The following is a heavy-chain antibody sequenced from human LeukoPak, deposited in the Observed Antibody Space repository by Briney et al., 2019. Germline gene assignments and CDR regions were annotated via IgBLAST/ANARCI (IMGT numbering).Heavy chain of an antibody. J-gene: IGHJ5*02. CDR3: ARGRGSYGSHNWFDP. CDR1: GYTLTDYY. V-gene: IGHV1-2*02. Sequence: ASVKVSCKASGYTLTDYYIHWVRQAPGQDLEWMGFIIPHSGGTTYEQRFQGRVTMTRDMSIGTFYMELSSLRSDDTAVYYCARGRGSYGSHNWFDPWGQGTLVTVSS. D-gene: IGHD1-26*01. CDR2: IIPHSGGT.